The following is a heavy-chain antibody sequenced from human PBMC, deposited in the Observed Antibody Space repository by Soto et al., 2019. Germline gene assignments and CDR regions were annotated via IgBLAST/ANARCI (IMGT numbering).Heavy chain of an antibody. CDR1: GGSISSYY. J-gene: IGHJ6*02. Sequence: PSETLSLTCTVSGGSISSYYWSWIRQPPGKGLEWIGYIYYSGSTNYNPSLRSRVTISVDTSKNQFSLKLSSVTAADTAVYYCARDPGGQLDYGMDVWGQGTTVTVSS. CDR3: ARDPGGQLDYGMDV. CDR2: IYYSGST. V-gene: IGHV4-59*01. D-gene: IGHD6-6*01.